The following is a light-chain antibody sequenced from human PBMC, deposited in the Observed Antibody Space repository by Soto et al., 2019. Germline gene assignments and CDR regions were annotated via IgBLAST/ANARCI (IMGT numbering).Light chain of an antibody. CDR3: QQYYSLPYT. CDR1: QSVSRY. J-gene: IGKJ2*01. V-gene: IGKV3-11*01. CDR2: DAS. Sequence: EIVLTQSPATLSLSPGERATLSCRASQSVSRYLAWYQQKPGQAPRLLIYDASNRATGIPARFSGSGSGTDFTLTISSLEPEDFATYYCQQYYSLPYTFGQGTKLEI.